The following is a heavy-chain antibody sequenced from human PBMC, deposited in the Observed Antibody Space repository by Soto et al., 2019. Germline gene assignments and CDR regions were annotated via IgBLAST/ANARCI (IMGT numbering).Heavy chain of an antibody. CDR1: GASVSSGY. D-gene: IGHD3-16*01. V-gene: IGHV4-59*02. CDR2: MYLGGSF. J-gene: IGHJ5*02. Sequence: QTQLQESGPGLVKPSETLSLTCTVSGASVSSGYWSWIRQPPGKGLEWIGFMYLGGSFNYNPSLTRRATIXVXTAXTQCSLKLTSVTAADTAVYYCARSYYDSTGFAVDPWGQGTLVTVSS. CDR3: ARSYYDSTGFAVDP.